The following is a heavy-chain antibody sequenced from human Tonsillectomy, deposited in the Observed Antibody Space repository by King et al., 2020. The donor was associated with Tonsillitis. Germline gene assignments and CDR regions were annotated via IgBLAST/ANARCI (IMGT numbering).Heavy chain of an antibody. Sequence: VQLVESGGVVVQPGGSLRLSCAASGFTFDDYTMHWVRQAPGKGLEWVSLISWDGGSTYYADSVKGRFTISRDNSKNSLYLQMNSLRTEDTALYYCAKGSEYKDYYYYGMDVWGQGTTVTVSS. CDR1: GFTFDDYT. V-gene: IGHV3-43*01. CDR3: AKGSEYKDYYYYGMDV. D-gene: IGHD5-18*01. J-gene: IGHJ6*02. CDR2: ISWDGGST.